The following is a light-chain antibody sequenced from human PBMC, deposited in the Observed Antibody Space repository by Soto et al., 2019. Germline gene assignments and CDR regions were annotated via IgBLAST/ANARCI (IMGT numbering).Light chain of an antibody. CDR1: SSNIGRNT. J-gene: IGLJ1*01. CDR3: SSYTNINTRAGV. V-gene: IGLV1-44*01. CDR2: SNN. Sequence: QSVLTQPPSASGTPGQRVTIPCSGSSSNIGRNTVNWYQQLPGTAPTLLIYSNNQRPSGVPDRFSGSKSGTSASLAISGLQAEDEAEYYCSSYTNINTRAGVFGTGTKLTVL.